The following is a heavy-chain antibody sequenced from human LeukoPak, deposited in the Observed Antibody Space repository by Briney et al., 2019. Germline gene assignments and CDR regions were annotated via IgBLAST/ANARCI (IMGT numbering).Heavy chain of an antibody. V-gene: IGHV4-34*01. CDR3: ARGLWTYCSGGSCYGRYYYYYGMDV. CDR1: GGSFSGYY. J-gene: IGHJ6*02. Sequence: SETLSLTCAVYGGSFSGYYWSRIRQPPGKGLEWIGEINHSGSTNYNPSLKSRVTISVDTSKSQFSLKLSSVTAADTAVYYCARGLWTYCSGGSCYGRYYYYYGMDVWGQGTTVTVSS. D-gene: IGHD2-15*01. CDR2: INHSGST.